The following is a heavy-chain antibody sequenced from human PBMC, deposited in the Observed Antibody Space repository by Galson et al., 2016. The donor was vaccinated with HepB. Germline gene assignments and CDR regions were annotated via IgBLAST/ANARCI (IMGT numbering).Heavy chain of an antibody. CDR3: ARGRGYRALDG. CDR1: GLMYSHYA. J-gene: IGHJ6*02. Sequence: SLRLSCAVSGLMYSHYAMNWVRQAPGKGLEWVSIIDDSGDHTYYAESVKGRFTISRDKSTNTLYLQMNSLRAEDTALYYCARGRGYRALDGWGQVTTVTVSS. V-gene: IGHV3-23*01. CDR2: IDDSGDHT. D-gene: IGHD3-10*01.